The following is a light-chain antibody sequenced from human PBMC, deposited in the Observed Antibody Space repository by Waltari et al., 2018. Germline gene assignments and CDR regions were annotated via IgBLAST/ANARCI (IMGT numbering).Light chain of an antibody. CDR1: SSNIGAGYA. V-gene: IGLV1-40*01. CDR3: QSYDSSLSGSV. Sequence: QSVLTQPPSVSGAPGQEVTISCTGSSSNIGAGYAVHWYQQLPETAPKLLIYNSFDRPPGVPDRVSASKSDTSASLAITGLQADDEAHYYCQSYDSSLSGSVFGGGTKLTVL. J-gene: IGLJ3*02. CDR2: NSF.